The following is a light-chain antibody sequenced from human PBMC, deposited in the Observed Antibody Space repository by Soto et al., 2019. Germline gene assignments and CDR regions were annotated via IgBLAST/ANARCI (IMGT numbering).Light chain of an antibody. CDR3: CSYAGSSTWV. Sequence: QSALTQPASVSGSPGQSITISCTGTSSDVGSYNLVSWYQQHPGKAPELMIYEGNEWPSGVSNRFSGSKSGNTASLTISGLQAEDEADYYCCSYAGSSTWVFGGGTKLTVL. CDR1: SSDVGSYNL. J-gene: IGLJ3*02. V-gene: IGLV2-23*01. CDR2: EGN.